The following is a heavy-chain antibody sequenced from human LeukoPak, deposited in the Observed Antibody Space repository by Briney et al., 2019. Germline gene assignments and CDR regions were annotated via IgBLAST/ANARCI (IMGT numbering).Heavy chain of an antibody. CDR3: AKAPVTTCRGAFCYPFDY. CDR2: ISDTGNT. V-gene: IGHV3-23*01. CDR1: GFTCSTCA. D-gene: IGHD2-15*01. J-gene: IGHJ4*02. Sequence: GGSLRLSCAASGFTCSTCAMTWVRQAPGKGLEWVSAISDTGNTYHADSVKGRFTISRDSSKNTLFLQMNRLRPEDAAVYYCAKAPVTTCRGAFCYPFDYWGLGTLVTVSS.